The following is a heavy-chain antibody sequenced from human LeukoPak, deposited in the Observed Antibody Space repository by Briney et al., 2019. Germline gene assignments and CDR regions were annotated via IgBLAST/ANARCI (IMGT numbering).Heavy chain of an antibody. CDR2: ISSSSSYI. Sequence: GGSLRLSCAASGFTFSNYYMNWVRQAPGKGLEWVSSISSSSSYIYYADSVKGRFTISRDNSKETLYLEMNSLRVEDTAIYYCATSRVFDYWGQGTLVAVSS. J-gene: IGHJ4*02. CDR3: ATSRVFDY. CDR1: GFTFSNYY. V-gene: IGHV3-21*01.